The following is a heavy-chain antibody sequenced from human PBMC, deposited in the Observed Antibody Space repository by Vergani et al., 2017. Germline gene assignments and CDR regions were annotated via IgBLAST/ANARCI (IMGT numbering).Heavy chain of an antibody. D-gene: IGHD3-3*01. CDR2: IRIDGSEQ. J-gene: IGHJ4*02. Sequence: QVHLVESGGGVVQPGGSLRLSCAASGFTFSDYGVHWVRQAPGQGLEWVAFIRIDGSEQYYADSVKGRFTVSRDNSKYTLYLQIHSLRPEDTALYYCARDEKRGYYASDLPYWGQGTLVTVSS. V-gene: IGHV3-30*02. CDR3: ARDEKRGYYASDLPY. CDR1: GFTFSDYG.